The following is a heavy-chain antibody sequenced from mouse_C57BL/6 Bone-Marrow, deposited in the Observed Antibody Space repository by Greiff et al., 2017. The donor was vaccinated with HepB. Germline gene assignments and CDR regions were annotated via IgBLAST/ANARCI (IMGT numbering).Heavy chain of an antibody. V-gene: IGHV2-9-1*01. Sequence: VMLVESGPGLVAPSQSLSITCTVSGFSLTSYAISWVRQPPGKGLEWLGVIWTGGGTNYNSALKSRLSISKDNSKSQVFLKMNSLQTDDTARYYCARNYRGYYGSSYYFDYWGQGTTLTVSS. D-gene: IGHD1-1*01. CDR2: IWTGGGT. CDR1: GFSLTSYA. CDR3: ARNYRGYYGSSYYFDY. J-gene: IGHJ2*01.